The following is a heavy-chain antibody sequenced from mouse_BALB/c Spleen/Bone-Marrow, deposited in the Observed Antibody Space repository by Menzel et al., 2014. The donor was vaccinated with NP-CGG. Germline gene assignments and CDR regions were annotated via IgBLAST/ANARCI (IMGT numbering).Heavy chain of an antibody. V-gene: IGHV1-69*01. Sequence: QVQLKESGAELVMPGASVKMSYKASGYTSTDYWMHWVKQRPGQGLEWIGAIDTSDSYTSYNQKFKGKATLTVDESSSTAYMQLSSLTSEDSAVYYCARTGYDYYFDYWGQGTTLTVPS. J-gene: IGHJ2*01. CDR1: GYTSTDYW. D-gene: IGHD2-4*01. CDR2: IDTSDSYT. CDR3: ARTGYDYYFDY.